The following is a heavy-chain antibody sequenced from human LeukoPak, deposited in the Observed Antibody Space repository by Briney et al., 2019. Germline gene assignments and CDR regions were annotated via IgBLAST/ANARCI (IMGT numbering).Heavy chain of an antibody. J-gene: IGHJ4*02. CDR1: GFTLSSYA. CDR2: ISRTGGST. CDR3: ATARTLRVTTSFDY. D-gene: IGHD4-17*01. V-gene: IGHV3-23*01. Sequence: GGSLRLSCEVAGFTLSSYAMNWVRQAPLRGLEWVSGISRTGGSTYYADSVKGRFTISRDNSKNTLYLRMTSLRAEATAVYYCATARTLRVTTSFDYWGEGALVTLSS.